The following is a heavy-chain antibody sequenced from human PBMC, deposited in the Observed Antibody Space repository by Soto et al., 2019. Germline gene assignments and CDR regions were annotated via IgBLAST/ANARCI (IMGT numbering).Heavy chain of an antibody. CDR2: INGDGSRA. J-gene: IGHJ4*02. Sequence: GGSLRLSCAASGFTFTTFSCYWIHWVRQTPGQGLVWVSRINGDGSRATYADSVKGRFTISRDNAQNTLYLQMDSLRAEDTAMYYCATSGVDSRFYFDCWGQGTPVTVSS. V-gene: IGHV3-74*01. D-gene: IGHD3-10*01. CDR3: ATSGVDSRFYFDC. CDR1: GFTFTTFSCYW.